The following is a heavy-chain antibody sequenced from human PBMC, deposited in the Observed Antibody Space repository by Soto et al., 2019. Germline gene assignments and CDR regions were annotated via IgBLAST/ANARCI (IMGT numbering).Heavy chain of an antibody. J-gene: IGHJ6*02. V-gene: IGHV4-30-2*01. CDR1: GGSVSSGVFS. CDR2: ISHGGSP. CDR3: ARGHYYYAMDV. Sequence: QLTLQESGSGVVKPSQTLSLTCAVSGGSVSSGVFSWNWIRQPPGQGLEWIGSISHGGSPDYTPSLRGRVSISVDRSKNVISLNLTSMTPADTAVYFCARGHYYYAMDVWGQGTTVTVSS.